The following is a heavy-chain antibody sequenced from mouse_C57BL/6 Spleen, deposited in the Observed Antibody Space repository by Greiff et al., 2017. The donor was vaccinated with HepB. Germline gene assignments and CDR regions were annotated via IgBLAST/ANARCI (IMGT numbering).Heavy chain of an antibody. V-gene: IGHV5-12*01. Sequence: EVMLVESGGGLVQPGGSLKLSCAASGFTFSDYYMYWVRQTPEKRLEWVAYISNGGGSTYYPDTVKGRFTISRDNAKNTLYLQMSRLKSEDTAMYYCARQYSSGYGAWFAYWGQGTLVTVSA. CDR1: GFTFSDYY. J-gene: IGHJ3*01. CDR3: ARQYSSGYGAWFAY. D-gene: IGHD3-2*02. CDR2: ISNGGGST.